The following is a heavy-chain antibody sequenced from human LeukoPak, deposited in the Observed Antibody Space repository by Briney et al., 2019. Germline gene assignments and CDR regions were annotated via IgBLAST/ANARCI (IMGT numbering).Heavy chain of an antibody. CDR2: IYSGGST. Sequence: PGGSLTPPCAASGFTASSNTMSGAPQAPGRGREGVTVIYSGGSTYYAGSVKGRLTISRDNSKNTLYLQMNSLTAEDTAVYYCARVGVVPAAIPDGFDIWGQGTMVTVSS. CDR1: GFTASSNT. V-gene: IGHV3-53*01. J-gene: IGHJ3*02. D-gene: IGHD2-2*01. CDR3: ARVGVVPAAIPDGFDI.